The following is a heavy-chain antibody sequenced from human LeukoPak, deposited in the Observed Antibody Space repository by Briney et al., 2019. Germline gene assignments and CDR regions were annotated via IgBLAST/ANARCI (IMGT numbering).Heavy chain of an antibody. J-gene: IGHJ4*02. Sequence: SETLSLTCAVSGGSISSSNWWSWVRQPPGKGLEWIGEIYHSGTTNHNPSLRSRVTMSIDTSKNYFSLKLTSVTAADTAVYYCARVRDPRYNFFDSWGQGTLVTVSS. CDR2: IYHSGTT. CDR1: GGSISSSNW. CDR3: ARVRDPRYNFFDS. D-gene: IGHD3-9*01. V-gene: IGHV4-4*02.